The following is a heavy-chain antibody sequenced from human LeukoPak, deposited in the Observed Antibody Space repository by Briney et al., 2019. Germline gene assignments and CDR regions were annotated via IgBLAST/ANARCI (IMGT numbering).Heavy chain of an antibody. CDR1: GLTFSTSG. CDR2: IGPTGSDR. Sequence: GGSLRLSCTASGLTFSTSGFNWVRQAPGKGLEWVASIGPTGSDRYHADSIKGRFTISRDNANNFLYLQINSLRAEDTAVYYCATETNGRHYDCWGQGTLLTASS. D-gene: IGHD1-14*01. J-gene: IGHJ4*02. V-gene: IGHV3-21*06. CDR3: ATETNGRHYDC.